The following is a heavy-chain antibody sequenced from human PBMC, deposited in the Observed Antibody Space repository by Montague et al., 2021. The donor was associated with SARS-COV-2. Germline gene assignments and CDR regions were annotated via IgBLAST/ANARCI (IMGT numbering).Heavy chain of an antibody. CDR1: GYNFNSYW. Sequence: QSGAEVKKPGESLKISCEASGYNFNSYWITWVRQMPGKGLEWMGRINPSESFTNYSPSFQGHVTISADTAIRTAFLQWSSLTASDTAIYYCARGTWGPHPENDSWGQGTLVTVSS. J-gene: IGHJ4*02. D-gene: IGHD3-16*01. CDR2: INPSESFT. V-gene: IGHV5-10-1*01. CDR3: ARGTWGPHPENDS.